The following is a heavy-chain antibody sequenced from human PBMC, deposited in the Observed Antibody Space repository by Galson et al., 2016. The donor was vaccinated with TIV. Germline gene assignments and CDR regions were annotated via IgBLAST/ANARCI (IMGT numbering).Heavy chain of an antibody. CDR2: INAGNGDT. CDR1: GYTLTGYD. D-gene: IGHD6-19*01. J-gene: IGHJ4*02. V-gene: IGHV1-3*01. Sequence: SVKVSCKASGYTLTGYDLNWVRQAPGHGLEWMGWINAGNGDTKYSQKFQGRVTISRDTSASTAYMELSSLTSEDTAMYYCARGATSDWPFDYWGQATLVTVSS. CDR3: ARGATSDWPFDY.